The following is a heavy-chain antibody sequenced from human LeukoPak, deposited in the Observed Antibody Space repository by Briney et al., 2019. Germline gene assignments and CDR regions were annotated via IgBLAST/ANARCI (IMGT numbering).Heavy chain of an antibody. V-gene: IGHV4-59*08. CDR2: IYYSGST. CDR1: GGSITSYY. J-gene: IGHJ5*02. Sequence: PSETLSLTCTASGGSITSYYLSWIRQPPGKGLEWIGHIYYSGSTNYNPSLKPRVTISIDTSKNQFSLKLSSVTAADTAVYYCARCGGLRGWFDPWGQGTLVTVSS. D-gene: IGHD5/OR15-5a*01. CDR3: ARCGGLRGWFDP.